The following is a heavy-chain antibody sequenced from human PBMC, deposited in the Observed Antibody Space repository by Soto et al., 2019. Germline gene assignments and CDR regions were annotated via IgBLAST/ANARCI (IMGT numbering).Heavy chain of an antibody. J-gene: IGHJ4*02. Sequence: ASVKVSCKASGYTFTRSGISWVRQAPGQGLEWMGWISTYNGDTNYAQTLQGRVTMTTDTSTSTAYMEVRSLRSDDTAVYYCARGRIAVAGKDYWGQGTLVTVSS. CDR1: GYTFTRSG. CDR3: ARGRIAVAGKDY. V-gene: IGHV1-18*01. D-gene: IGHD6-19*01. CDR2: ISTYNGDT.